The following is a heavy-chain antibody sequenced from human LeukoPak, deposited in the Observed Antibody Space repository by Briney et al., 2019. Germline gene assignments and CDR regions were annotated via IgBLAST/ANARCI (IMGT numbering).Heavy chain of an antibody. V-gene: IGHV1-69*04. J-gene: IGHJ5*02. CDR3: ARVSLGVDWFDP. CDR1: RGTFSSYA. Sequence: SVKVSCKASRGTFSSYAISWVRQAPGQGLEWMGRIIPIFGIANYAQKFQGRVTITADKSTSTAYMELSSLRSEDTAVYYCARVSLGVDWFDPWGQGTLVTVSS. CDR2: IIPIFGIA.